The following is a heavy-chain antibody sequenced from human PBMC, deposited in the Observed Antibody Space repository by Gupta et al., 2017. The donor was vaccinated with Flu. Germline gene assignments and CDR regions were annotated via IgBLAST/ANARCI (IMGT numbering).Heavy chain of an antibody. Sequence: QLQLQESGPGLVKPSETLSLTCTVSGGSISSSSYYWGWIRQPPGKGLEWIGSIYYSGSTYYNPSLKSRVTISVDTSKNQFALKLSSVTAADTAVYYCAIEGMWVGDYYYGMDVWGQGNTVTVSS. CDR3: AIEGMWVGDYYYGMDV. CDR2: IYYSGST. D-gene: IGHD3-16*01. V-gene: IGHV4-39*02. J-gene: IGHJ6*02. CDR1: GGSISSSSYY.